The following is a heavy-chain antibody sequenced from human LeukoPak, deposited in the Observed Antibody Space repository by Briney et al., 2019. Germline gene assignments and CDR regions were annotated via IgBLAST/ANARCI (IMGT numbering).Heavy chain of an antibody. CDR2: IYHSGST. J-gene: IGHJ6*02. CDR3: ARGRISTHDYVSKGYGMDV. D-gene: IGHD3-16*01. V-gene: IGHV4-38-2*02. CDR1: GYSISSGYY. Sequence: PSETLSLTCTVSGYSISSGYYWGWIRQPPGKGLEWIGSIYHSGSTYYNPSLKSRVTISVDTSKNQFSLKLSSVTAADTAVYYCARGRISTHDYVSKGYGMDVWGQGTTVTVSS.